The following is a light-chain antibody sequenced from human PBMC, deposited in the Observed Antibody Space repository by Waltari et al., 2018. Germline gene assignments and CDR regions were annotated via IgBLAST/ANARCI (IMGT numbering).Light chain of an antibody. CDR1: SNDVGRYDH. CDR3: CSYAGNPYV. J-gene: IGLJ1*01. Sequence: QSALTQPRPVSGSPGQSVAISCIGTSNDVGRYDHVSWYQQPPGKAPKLLIYDVTKRPSGVPDRFSGSKSANTASLTISGLQAEDEADYYCCSYAGNPYVFGTGTKVTVL. V-gene: IGLV2-11*01. CDR2: DVT.